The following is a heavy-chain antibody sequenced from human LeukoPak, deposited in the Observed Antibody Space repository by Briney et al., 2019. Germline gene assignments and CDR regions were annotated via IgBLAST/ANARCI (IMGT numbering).Heavy chain of an antibody. CDR3: AREMYSSGWYYYGMDV. CDR2: INWNGGST. J-gene: IGHJ6*02. CDR1: GFTFDDYG. D-gene: IGHD6-19*01. Sequence: GGSLRLSCAASGFTFDDYGMSWVRQAPGKGLKWVSGINWNGGSTGYADSVKGRFTISRDNAKNSLYLQMNSLRAEDTALYHCAREMYSSGWYYYGMDVWGQGTTVTVSS. V-gene: IGHV3-20*01.